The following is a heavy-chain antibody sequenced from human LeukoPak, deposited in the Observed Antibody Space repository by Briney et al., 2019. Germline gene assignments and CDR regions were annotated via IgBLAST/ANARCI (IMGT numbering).Heavy chain of an antibody. V-gene: IGHV4-59*01. Sequence: PSETLSLTCTVSGGSISSYYWSWIRQPPGKGLEWIGYIYYSGSTNYNPSLKSRVTISVDTSKNQFSLKLSSVTAADTAVYYCARDYYGSSGYDAFDIWGQGTMVTVSS. CDR2: IYYSGST. CDR1: GGSISSYY. D-gene: IGHD3-22*01. J-gene: IGHJ3*02. CDR3: ARDYYGSSGYDAFDI.